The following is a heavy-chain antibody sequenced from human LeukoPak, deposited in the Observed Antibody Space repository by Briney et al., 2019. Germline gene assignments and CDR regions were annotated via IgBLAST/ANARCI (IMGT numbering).Heavy chain of an antibody. D-gene: IGHD6-6*01. V-gene: IGHV4-61*02. CDR3: ARAGLYSSSSDY. Sequence: KTSETLSLTCTVSGGSISSGCYYWSWIRQPAGKGLEWIGRIYTSGSTNYNPSLKSRVTISVDTSKNQFSPKLSSVTAADTAVYYCARAGLYSSSSDYWGQGTLVTVSS. J-gene: IGHJ4*02. CDR1: GGSISSGCYY. CDR2: IYTSGST.